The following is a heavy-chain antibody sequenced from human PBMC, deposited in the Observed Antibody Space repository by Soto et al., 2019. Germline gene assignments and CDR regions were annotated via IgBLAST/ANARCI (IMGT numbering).Heavy chain of an antibody. Sequence: ILPITGTDPGGSMRSAVYYWSWIRQHPGKALEWIGYIYYSGSTYYNPSLKSRVTISVDTSKNQFSLKLSSVTAADTAVYYCAQGITMVRGVIGYYGMDVWGQGTTVTVSS. D-gene: IGHD3-10*01. CDR1: GGSMRSAVYY. CDR2: IYYSGST. CDR3: AQGITMVRGVIGYYGMDV. J-gene: IGHJ6*02. V-gene: IGHV4-31*03.